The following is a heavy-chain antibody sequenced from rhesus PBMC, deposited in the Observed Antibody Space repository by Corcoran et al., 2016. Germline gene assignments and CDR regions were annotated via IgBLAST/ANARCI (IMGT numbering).Heavy chain of an antibody. V-gene: IGHV4-99*02. D-gene: IGHD1-20*01. CDR1: GYSISSGYY. Sequence: QVQLQESGPGLVKPSETLSLTCAVSGYSISSGYYWGWIRQSPGQGLEYIGYIGGSHGSIYYNPSLKSRVTISKDTSRNQFSLKFNSMTAADTAVYYCAREQHWYFDLWGPGPPITISS. J-gene: IGHJ2*01. CDR3: AREQHWYFDL. CDR2: IGGSHGSI.